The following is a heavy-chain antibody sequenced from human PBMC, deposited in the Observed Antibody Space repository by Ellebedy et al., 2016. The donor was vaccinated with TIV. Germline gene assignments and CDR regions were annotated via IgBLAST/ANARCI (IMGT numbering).Heavy chain of an antibody. CDR1: GFTFGSCS. CDR3: ASLVIHHFDN. Sequence: PGGSLRLSCAASGFTFGSCSMNWVRQAPGKGLEWLSYISSTSGTIYYADSVKGRFTISRDNARNSLYLQMNSLRDEDTAVYYCASLVIHHFDNWGQGTLVTVSS. V-gene: IGHV3-48*02. D-gene: IGHD5-18*01. CDR2: ISSTSGTI. J-gene: IGHJ4*02.